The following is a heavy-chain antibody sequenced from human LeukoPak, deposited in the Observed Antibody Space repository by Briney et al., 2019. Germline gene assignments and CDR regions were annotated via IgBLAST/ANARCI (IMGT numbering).Heavy chain of an antibody. D-gene: IGHD2-21*01. V-gene: IGHV4-34*01. CDR2: INHSGST. CDR3: ARVVAPSDAIDY. J-gene: IGHJ4*02. CDR1: GGSFSGYY. Sequence: SETLSLTCAVYGGSFSGYYWSWIRQPPGKGLEWIGEINHSGSTNHNPSLKSRVTISVDTSKSQFSLKLSSVTAADTAVYYCARVVAPSDAIDYWGQGTLVTVSS.